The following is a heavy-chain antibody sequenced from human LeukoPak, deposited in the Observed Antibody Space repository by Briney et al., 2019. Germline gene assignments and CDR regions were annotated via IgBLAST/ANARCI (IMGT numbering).Heavy chain of an antibody. D-gene: IGHD5-12*01. Sequence: GRSLRLSCVASGITFRSYGMHWVRQAPGKGLEWVAVISYDGSEKYYADSVKGRFTISRDNSKNTLYLQMNSLRGEDMAVYYCANPQSRGYDYLDYWGQGTLVTVSS. V-gene: IGHV3-30*18. J-gene: IGHJ4*02. CDR2: ISYDGSEK. CDR3: ANPQSRGYDYLDY. CDR1: GITFRSYG.